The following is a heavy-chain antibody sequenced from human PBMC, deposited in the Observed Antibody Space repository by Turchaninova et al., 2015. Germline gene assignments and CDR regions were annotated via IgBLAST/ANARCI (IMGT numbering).Heavy chain of an antibody. V-gene: IGHV4-4*07. CDR2: IYPRGST. Sequence: QVQLQESGPGLVKPSEPLSLSCTISVCSISSYYLSWIRQPAGKGLEWIGRIYPRGSTNYNPSLKSRVTISLDKSNNQFSLKLSSVTAADTAVYYCARQPSYSTSWYSTLHFFDYWGQGTLVTVSS. J-gene: IGHJ4*02. D-gene: IGHD6-13*01. CDR3: ARQPSYSTSWYSTLHFFDY. CDR1: VCSISSYY.